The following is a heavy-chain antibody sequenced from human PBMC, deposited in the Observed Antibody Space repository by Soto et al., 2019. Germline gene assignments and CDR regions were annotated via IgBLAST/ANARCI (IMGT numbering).Heavy chain of an antibody. V-gene: IGHV1-46*01. Sequence: GASVKVSCKASGYTFTSYYMHWVRQAPGQGLEWMGIINPSGGSTSYAQKFQGRVTMTRDTSTSTVYMELSSLRSEDTAAYYCAREDPSGGSHGYWGQGTLVTVSS. CDR2: INPSGGST. J-gene: IGHJ4*02. CDR1: GYTFTSYY. CDR3: AREDPSGGSHGY. D-gene: IGHD2-15*01.